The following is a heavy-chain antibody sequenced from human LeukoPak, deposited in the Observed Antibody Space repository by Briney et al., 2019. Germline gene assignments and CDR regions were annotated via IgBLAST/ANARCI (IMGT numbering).Heavy chain of an antibody. J-gene: IGHJ3*02. Sequence: SETLSLTCTVSGGSISSSSYYWGWIRQPPGKGLEWIGSIYYSGSTYYNPSLKSRVTISVDTSKNQFSLKLSSVTAADTAVYYCARTTVYYDILTGYYGDSFDIWGQGTMVTVSS. CDR1: GGSISSSSYY. D-gene: IGHD3-9*01. CDR2: IYYSGST. V-gene: IGHV4-39*07. CDR3: ARTTVYYDILTGYYGDSFDI.